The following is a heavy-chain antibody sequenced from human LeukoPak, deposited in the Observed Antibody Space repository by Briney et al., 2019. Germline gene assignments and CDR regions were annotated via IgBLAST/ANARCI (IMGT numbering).Heavy chain of an antibody. CDR3: AREGIDELLLDY. CDR2: INHSGST. D-gene: IGHD1-26*01. CDR1: GGSFSPYK. J-gene: IGHJ4*02. Sequence: SETLPLTCTVSGGSFSPYKWAWIRQPPGKGLEWIGEINHSGSTNYNPSLKSRVTISVDTSKNQFSLKLSSVTAADTAVYYCAREGIDELLLDYWGQGTLVTVSS. V-gene: IGHV4-34*01.